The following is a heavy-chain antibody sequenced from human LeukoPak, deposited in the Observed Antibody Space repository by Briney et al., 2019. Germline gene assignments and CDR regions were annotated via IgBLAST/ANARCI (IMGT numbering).Heavy chain of an antibody. CDR2: IYSGGNA. V-gene: IGHV3-66*02. CDR3: ARWYVVVAAFEY. Sequence: PGGSLRLSCAVSGFTVSSNYMSWVRQAPGKGLEWVSVIYSGGNADYVDSVKGRFTISRDNSKNTLYLQMNSLRAEDTAVYFCARWYVVVAAFEYWGQGTLVTVSS. J-gene: IGHJ4*02. D-gene: IGHD2-21*02. CDR1: GFTVSSNY.